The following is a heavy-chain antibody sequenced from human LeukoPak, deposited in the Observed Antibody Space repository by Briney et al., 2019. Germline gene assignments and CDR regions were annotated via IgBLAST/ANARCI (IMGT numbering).Heavy chain of an antibody. V-gene: IGHV6-1*01. CDR1: GDSVSSNSVT. CDR3: ARRLTQYDCFDP. J-gene: IGHJ5*02. CDR2: TYYRSTWYN. Sequence: SQTLSLTCAISGDSVSSNSVTWNWIRQSPSRGLEWLGRTYYRSTWYNDYAVSVRGRITVNPNTSRNQFSLHLNSVTPEDTAVYYCARRLTQYDCFDPWGQGILVTVSS. D-gene: IGHD2-2*01.